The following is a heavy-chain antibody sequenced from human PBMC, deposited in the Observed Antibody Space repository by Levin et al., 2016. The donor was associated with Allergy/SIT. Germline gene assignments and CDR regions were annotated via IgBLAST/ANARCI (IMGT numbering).Heavy chain of an antibody. CDR2: ISWNSGSI. CDR3: VKASGYELWNWFDP. V-gene: IGHV3-9*01. J-gene: IGHJ5*02. D-gene: IGHD2-2*01. Sequence: SLRLSCVASGFAFDDYAMHWVRQPPGQGLEWVSGISWNSGSIVYADSVKGRFIISRDNAKNSLSLQMNNLRPEDTAFYYCVKASGYELWNWFDPWGQGTLVTVSS. CDR1: GFAFDDYA.